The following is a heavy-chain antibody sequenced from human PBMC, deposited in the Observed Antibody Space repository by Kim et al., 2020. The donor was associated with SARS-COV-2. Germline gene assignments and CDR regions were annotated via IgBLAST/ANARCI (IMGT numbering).Heavy chain of an antibody. CDR1: GFTFSNAW. D-gene: IGHD4-17*01. Sequence: GGSLRLSCAASGFTFSNAWMSWVRQAPGKGLEWVGRIKSKTDGGTTDYAAPVKGRFTISRDDSKNTLYLQMNSLKTEDTAVYYCTTDPTLYDYGDYGGAVALDYWGQGTLVTVSS. J-gene: IGHJ4*02. CDR2: IKSKTDGGTT. CDR3: TTDPTLYDYGDYGGAVALDY. V-gene: IGHV3-15*01.